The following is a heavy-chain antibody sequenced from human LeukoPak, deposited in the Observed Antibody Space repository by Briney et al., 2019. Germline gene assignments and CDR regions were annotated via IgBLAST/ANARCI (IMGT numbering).Heavy chain of an antibody. D-gene: IGHD6-13*01. CDR1: GYTFTSYG. Sequence: GASVKASCKASGYTFTSYGISWVRQAPGQGLEWMGWISAYNGNTNYAQKLQGRVTMTTDTSTSTAYMELRSLRSDDTAVYYCARHRISSSRGWVFDYWGQGTLVTVSS. CDR2: ISAYNGNT. V-gene: IGHV1-18*01. J-gene: IGHJ4*02. CDR3: ARHRISSSRGWVFDY.